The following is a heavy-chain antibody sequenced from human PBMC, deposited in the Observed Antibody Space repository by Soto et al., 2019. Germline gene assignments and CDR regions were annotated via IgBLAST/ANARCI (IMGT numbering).Heavy chain of an antibody. CDR2: IIPILGIA. CDR3: ARAHATTVNTNWFDP. Sequence: QVQLVQSGAEVKKPGSSVKVSCKASGGTFSSYTISWVRQAPGQGLEWMGRIIPILGIANYAQKFQGRVTITADKSTSTAYMELSSLRSEDTAVYYCARAHATTVNTNWFDPWGQGTLVTVSS. J-gene: IGHJ5*02. CDR1: GGTFSSYT. V-gene: IGHV1-69*02. D-gene: IGHD4-17*01.